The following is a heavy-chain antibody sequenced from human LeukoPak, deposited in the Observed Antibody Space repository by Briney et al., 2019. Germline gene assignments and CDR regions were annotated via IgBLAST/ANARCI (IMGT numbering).Heavy chain of an antibody. J-gene: IGHJ4*02. CDR2: INPNSGGT. CDR3: ARSLLSGGTDY. D-gene: IGHD1-26*01. Sequence: ASVKVSCKASGYTFTGYYMHWVRQAPGQGLEWMGRINPNSGGTNYAQEFQGRVTMTRDTSISTAYMELSRLRSDDTAVYYCARSLLSGGTDYWGQGTLVTVSS. CDR1: GYTFTGYY. V-gene: IGHV1-2*06.